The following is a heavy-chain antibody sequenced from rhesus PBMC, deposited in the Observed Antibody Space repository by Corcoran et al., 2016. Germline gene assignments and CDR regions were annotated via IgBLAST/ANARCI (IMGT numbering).Heavy chain of an antibody. V-gene: IGHV3S5*01. D-gene: IGHD5-24*01. Sequence: EVQLVETGGGLVQPGGSLKLSCAASGFTFSSYGMSWVRQAPGKGLEWVSVINMGGGSTNHADSVKGRFTISRDNSKNTLSLQMNSLRAEDTAVYYCAKEEYSGYSYDAFDFWGQGLRVTVSS. J-gene: IGHJ3*01. CDR3: AKEEYSGYSYDAFDF. CDR1: GFTFSSYG. CDR2: INMGGGST.